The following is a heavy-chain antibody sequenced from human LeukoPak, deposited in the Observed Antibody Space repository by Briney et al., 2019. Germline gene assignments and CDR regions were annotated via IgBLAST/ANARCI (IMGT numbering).Heavy chain of an antibody. CDR1: GFTFSSYS. J-gene: IGHJ3*02. CDR3: ASRYCTSTNCYAFDI. CDR2: ISSSSDYI. V-gene: IGHV3-21*01. D-gene: IGHD2-2*01. Sequence: GGSLRLSCAASGFTFSSYSTNWVRQAPGKGLEWVSAISSSSDYIFYADSVQGRFTISRDNAVNSLFLQMNSLRAEDTAVYYCASRYCTSTNCYAFDIWGQGTMVTVSS.